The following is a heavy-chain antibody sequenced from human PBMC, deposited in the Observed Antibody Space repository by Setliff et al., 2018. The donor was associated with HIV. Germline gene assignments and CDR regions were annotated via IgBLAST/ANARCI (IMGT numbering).Heavy chain of an antibody. CDR1: GGSISGSY. J-gene: IGHJ4*02. Sequence: PSETLSLTCTVSGGSISGSYWIWFRRPAGQGLEWIGRIYGTGSTFYNPSFKSRATFAVDTARSQFSLNLRTVTAADTAVYYCARDLGSGHFDYWGQGTLVTVSS. V-gene: IGHV4-4*07. CDR2: IYGTGST. CDR3: ARDLGSGHFDY.